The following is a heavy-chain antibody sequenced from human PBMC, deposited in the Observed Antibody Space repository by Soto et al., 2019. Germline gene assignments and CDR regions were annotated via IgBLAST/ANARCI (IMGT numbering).Heavy chain of an antibody. CDR3: ARGGSWSGYFYYYYMDV. V-gene: IGHV4-34*01. J-gene: IGHJ6*03. Sequence: SETLSLTCAVYGGSFSGYYWSWIRQPPGKGLEWIGEINHSGSTNYNPSLKSRVTISVDTSKNQFSLKLSSVTAADTAVYYCARGGSWSGYFYYYYMDVWGKGTTVTVSS. D-gene: IGHD3-3*01. CDR2: INHSGST. CDR1: GGSFSGYY.